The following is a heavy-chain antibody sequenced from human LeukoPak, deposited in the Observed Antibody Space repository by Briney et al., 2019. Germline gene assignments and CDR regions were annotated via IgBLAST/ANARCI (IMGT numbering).Heavy chain of an antibody. Sequence: ASVKVSCKASGYTFTSYGISWVRQAPGQGLEWMGWISVYNGNTNYAQKLQGRVTMTTDTSTSTAYMELRSLRSDDTAVYYCARSSGRYCSSTNCAGTFDYWGQGTLVTVSS. D-gene: IGHD2-2*01. CDR2: ISVYNGNT. CDR3: ARSSGRYCSSTNCAGTFDY. CDR1: GYTFTSYG. J-gene: IGHJ4*02. V-gene: IGHV1-18*01.